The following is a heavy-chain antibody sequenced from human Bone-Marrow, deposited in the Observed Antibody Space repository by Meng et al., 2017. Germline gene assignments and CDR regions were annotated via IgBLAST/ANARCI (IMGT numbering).Heavy chain of an antibody. Sequence: GESLKISCAASGFTFSSYAMSWVRQAPGKGLEWVSYISSSGSTIYYADSVKGRFTISRDNAKNSLYLQMNSLRAEDTAVYYCARAGNVGVDYWGQGTLVTVSS. D-gene: IGHD3-16*01. J-gene: IGHJ4*02. CDR3: ARAGNVGVDY. CDR1: GFTFSSYA. CDR2: ISSSGSTI. V-gene: IGHV3-48*03.